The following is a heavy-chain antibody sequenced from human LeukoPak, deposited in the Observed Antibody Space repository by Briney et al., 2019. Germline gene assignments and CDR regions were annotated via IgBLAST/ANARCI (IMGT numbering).Heavy chain of an antibody. V-gene: IGHV3-33*01. CDR1: GFVFSYHG. Sequence: GGSLRLSCAASGFVFSYHGMHWVRQAPGKGLEWVAAIWSDGTNTNYADSVKGRFTISRDISKNTLYLQLNSLRAEDTAVYYCARDPARSFHIWGQGTMVTVSS. D-gene: IGHD4-17*01. CDR2: IWSDGTNT. J-gene: IGHJ3*02. CDR3: ARDPARSFHI.